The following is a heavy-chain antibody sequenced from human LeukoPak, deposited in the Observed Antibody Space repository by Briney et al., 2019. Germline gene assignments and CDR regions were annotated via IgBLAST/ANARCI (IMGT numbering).Heavy chain of an antibody. CDR3: ARLEEDYDILTGYYPRPDYGMDV. Sequence: GGSLRLSCAASGFTFSSSSMNWVRQAPGKGLEWVSYISSTSTTLYYADSVRGRFTISRDNAKNSLYLHMNSLRAEDTAVYYCARLEEDYDILTGYYPRPDYGMDVWGQGTTVTVSS. D-gene: IGHD3-9*01. V-gene: IGHV3-48*01. J-gene: IGHJ6*02. CDR2: ISSTSTTL. CDR1: GFTFSSSS.